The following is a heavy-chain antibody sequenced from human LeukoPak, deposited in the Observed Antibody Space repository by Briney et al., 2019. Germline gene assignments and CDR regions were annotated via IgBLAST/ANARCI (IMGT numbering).Heavy chain of an antibody. CDR2: IYYSGST. CDR3: ASRALAGEFDY. Sequence: SETLSLTCTVSGGSISSSSYYWGWIRQHPGKGLEWIGYIYYSGSTYYNPSLKSRVTISVDTSKNQFSLKLSSVTAADTAVYYCASRALAGEFDYWGQGTLVTVSS. J-gene: IGHJ4*02. CDR1: GGSISSSSYY. D-gene: IGHD1-1*01. V-gene: IGHV4-31*03.